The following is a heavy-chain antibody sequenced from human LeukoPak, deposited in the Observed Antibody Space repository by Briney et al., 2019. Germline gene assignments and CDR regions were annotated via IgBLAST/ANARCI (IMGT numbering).Heavy chain of an antibody. Sequence: PSETLSLTCTVSGGPISSYYWSWIRQPPGKGLEWIGYIYYSGSTNYNPSLKSRVTISVDTSKNQFSLKLSSVTAADTAIYYCARDRSGGYNWFDPWGQGTLVTVSS. V-gene: IGHV4-59*01. CDR2: IYYSGST. D-gene: IGHD2-15*01. CDR1: GGPISSYY. J-gene: IGHJ5*02. CDR3: ARDRSGGYNWFDP.